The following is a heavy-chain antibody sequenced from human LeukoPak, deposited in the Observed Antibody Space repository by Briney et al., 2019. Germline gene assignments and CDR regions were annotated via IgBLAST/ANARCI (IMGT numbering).Heavy chain of an antibody. D-gene: IGHD1-20*01. V-gene: IGHV3-23*01. CDR3: AKSDYNFNDPYYFDR. CDR1: GFSFSDYA. CDR2: ISGGGADR. J-gene: IGHJ4*02. Sequence: GGSLRLPCAASGFSFSDYAMAWVRQVPRKGLEWVSTISGGGADRDYADSVKGRFTISRDNSKNTLYLQMTGLRVDDTAVYYCAKSDYNFNDPYYFDRWGQGTLVTVSS.